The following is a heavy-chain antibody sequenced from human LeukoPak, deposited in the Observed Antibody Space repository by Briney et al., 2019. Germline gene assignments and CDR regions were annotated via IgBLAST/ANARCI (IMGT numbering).Heavy chain of an antibody. Sequence: GSLRLSCVASGFSFSGYAMSWVRQPPGKGLEWIGEIYHSGSTNYNPSLKSRVTISVDKSKNQFSLKLSSVTAADTAVYYCARGALYYYGSGPGDYWGQGTLVTVSS. D-gene: IGHD3-10*01. CDR1: GFSFSGYAM. J-gene: IGHJ4*02. CDR3: ARGALYYYGSGPGDY. CDR2: IYHSGST. V-gene: IGHV4-4*02.